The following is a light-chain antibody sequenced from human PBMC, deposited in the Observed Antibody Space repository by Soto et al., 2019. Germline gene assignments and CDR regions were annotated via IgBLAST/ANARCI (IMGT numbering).Light chain of an antibody. CDR3: QHYNTYPWT. CDR1: QSISTW. V-gene: IGKV1-5*03. J-gene: IGKJ1*01. Sequence: DIQMTQSPSTLSASVGGRVTITCRASQSISTWLAWYQQKPGKAPKLLIYKASTLESGVPSRFSGSGSGTEFTLTISCLQPDDFATYYCQHYNTYPWTFGQGTKVDIK. CDR2: KAS.